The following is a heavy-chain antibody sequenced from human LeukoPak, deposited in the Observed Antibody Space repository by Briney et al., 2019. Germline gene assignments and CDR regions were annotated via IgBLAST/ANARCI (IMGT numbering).Heavy chain of an antibody. J-gene: IGHJ4*02. V-gene: IGHV4-59*12. Sequence: SETLSLTCTVSGGSISSYYWSWIRQPPGKGLEWIGYIYYSGSTNYNPSLKSRVTISVDTSKNQFSLKLSSVTAADTAVYYCASASSFSGLNFYFDYWGQGTLVTVSS. CDR2: IYYSGST. CDR3: ASASSFSGLNFYFDY. CDR1: GGSISSYY. D-gene: IGHD6-19*01.